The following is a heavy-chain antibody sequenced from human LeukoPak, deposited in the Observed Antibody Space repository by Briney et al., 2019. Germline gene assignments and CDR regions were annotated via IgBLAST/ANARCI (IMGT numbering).Heavy chain of an antibody. Sequence: SETLSLTCIVSGGSISSYYWNWIRQPAGKGLEWIGRISTSGSTNYNPSLKSRVTMSVDTSKNQFSLKLSSVTAADTAVYYCARDEGGYDAKGVYYYYMDVWGKGTTVTVSS. J-gene: IGHJ6*03. V-gene: IGHV4-4*07. CDR2: ISTSGST. CDR1: GGSISSYY. CDR3: ARDEGGYDAKGVYYYYMDV. D-gene: IGHD5-12*01.